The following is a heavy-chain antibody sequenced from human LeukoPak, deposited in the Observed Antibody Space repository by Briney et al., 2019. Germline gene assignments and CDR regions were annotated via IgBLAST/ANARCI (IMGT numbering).Heavy chain of an antibody. J-gene: IGHJ4*02. Sequence: GESLKISCKGSGYSFTSYWIGWVRQMPGKGLEWMGIIYPGDSDTRYSPSFQGQVTISADKSISTAYLQWSSLKASDTAMYYCAREDCSGGSCYGYFDYWGQGTLVTVSS. D-gene: IGHD2-15*01. V-gene: IGHV5-51*01. CDR2: IYPGDSDT. CDR1: GYSFTSYW. CDR3: AREDCSGGSCYGYFDY.